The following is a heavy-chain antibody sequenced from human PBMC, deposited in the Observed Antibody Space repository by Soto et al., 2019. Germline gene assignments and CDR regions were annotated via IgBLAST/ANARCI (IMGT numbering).Heavy chain of an antibody. D-gene: IGHD6-6*01. V-gene: IGHV1-69*01. CDR1: GDTLYNYA. CDR2: IIPLFETP. CDR3: ARGRGGRIDYSASSHYYCYGMDV. Sequence: QVQLEQSGAEMKRPGSSVKVSCKASGDTLYNYAFSWVRQAPGQGVEWMGGIIPLFETPDYAQKFQGRVTITADESTSTVFMELRSLRSEDTAVYYCARGRGGRIDYSASSHYYCYGMDVWGQGTTVTVSS. J-gene: IGHJ6*02.